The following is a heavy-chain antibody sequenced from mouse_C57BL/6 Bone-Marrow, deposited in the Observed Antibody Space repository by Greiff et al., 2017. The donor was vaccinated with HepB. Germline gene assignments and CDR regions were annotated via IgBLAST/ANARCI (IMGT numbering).Heavy chain of an antibody. CDR3: ARSKGSYYGSSSFAY. D-gene: IGHD1-1*01. J-gene: IGHJ3*01. Sequence: QVQLQQPGAELVRPGTSVKLSCKASGYTFTSYWMHWVKQRPGQGLEWIGVIDPSDSYTNYNQKFKGKATLTVDTSSSTAYMQLSSLTYEDSAVYYCARSKGSYYGSSSFAYWGQGTLVTVSA. V-gene: IGHV1-59*01. CDR2: IDPSDSYT. CDR1: GYTFTSYW.